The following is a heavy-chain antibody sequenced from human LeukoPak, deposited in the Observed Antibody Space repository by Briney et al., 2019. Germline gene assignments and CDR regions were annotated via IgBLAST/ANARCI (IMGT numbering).Heavy chain of an antibody. CDR3: ARTRAQYSSSWYYYYFDY. V-gene: IGHV4-4*07. J-gene: IGHJ4*02. CDR1: GDSISSYY. D-gene: IGHD6-13*01. Sequence: SETLSLTCTVSGDSISSYYWSWIWQPAGKGLEWIGRIYTSGGTNYNPSLKSRVTMSVDTSKNQFSLKLNSVTAADTAVYYCARTRAQYSSSWYYYYFDYWGQGTLVTVSS. CDR2: IYTSGGT.